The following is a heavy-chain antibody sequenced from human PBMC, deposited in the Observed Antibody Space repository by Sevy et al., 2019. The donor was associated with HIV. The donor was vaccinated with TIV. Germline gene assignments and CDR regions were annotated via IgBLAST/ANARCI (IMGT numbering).Heavy chain of an antibody. CDR3: ARGPFMVGGVLNFGNYYMDV. V-gene: IGHV5-10-1*01. D-gene: IGHD3-10*01. Sequence: GESLKISCKGSGYSFTSYWISWVRQMPGKGLGWMGRNDPSDSYTNYSPSFQGHVTIRADKSIRNAYRQWSSLKASDTAMYYCARGPFMVGGVLNFGNYYMDVWGKGTTVTVSS. CDR2: NDPSDSYT. CDR1: GYSFTSYW. J-gene: IGHJ6*03.